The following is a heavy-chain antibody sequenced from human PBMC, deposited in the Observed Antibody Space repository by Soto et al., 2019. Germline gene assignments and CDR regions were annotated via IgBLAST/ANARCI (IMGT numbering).Heavy chain of an antibody. CDR2: IYYSGST. CDR3: ERQVGGVNWFDP. V-gene: IGHV4-39*01. D-gene: IGHD3-16*01. Sequence: PSETLSLTCTVSGGSISSSSYYWGWIRQPPGKGLEWIGSIYYSGSTYYNPSLKSRVTISVDTSKNQFSLKLSSVTAADTAVYYCERQVGGVNWFDPWGQGTLVTVSS. J-gene: IGHJ5*02. CDR1: GGSISSSSYY.